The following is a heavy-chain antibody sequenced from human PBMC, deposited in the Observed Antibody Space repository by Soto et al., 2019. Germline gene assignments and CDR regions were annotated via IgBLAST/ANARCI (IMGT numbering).Heavy chain of an antibody. J-gene: IGHJ6*02. CDR3: ARDQEAGYLFPYYSGIDV. V-gene: IGHV3-48*03. Sequence: GGSLRLSCATSGFTFSSYEMNWVRQAPGKGLEWVSYISSSGSTIYYADSVKGRFTISRDNAKNSLYLQMDSLRAEDTAVYYCARDQEAGYLFPYYSGIDVWGQGTTVTVSS. CDR2: ISSSGSTI. CDR1: GFTFSSYE. D-gene: IGHD5-12*01.